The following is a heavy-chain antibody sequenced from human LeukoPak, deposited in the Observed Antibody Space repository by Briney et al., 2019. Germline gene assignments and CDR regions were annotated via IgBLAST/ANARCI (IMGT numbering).Heavy chain of an antibody. V-gene: IGHV3-48*01. D-gene: IGHD3/OR15-3a*01. CDR1: GFTFSSYS. Sequence: QPGGSLRLSCAASGFTFSSYSMNWVRQAPGKGLEWVSYITGSLSTIYYADSVKGRFTISRDNAKNSVYLQMNSLRLEDTAVYYCARTGLGMYSFDYWGQGILVTVSS. CDR3: ARTGLGMYSFDY. CDR2: ITGSLSTI. J-gene: IGHJ4*02.